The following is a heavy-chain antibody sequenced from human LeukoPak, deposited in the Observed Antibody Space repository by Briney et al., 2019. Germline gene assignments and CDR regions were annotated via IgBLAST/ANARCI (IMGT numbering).Heavy chain of an antibody. CDR2: IYHSGST. CDR3: ARNMVRGVIINY. J-gene: IGHJ4*02. V-gene: IGHV4-38-2*02. D-gene: IGHD3-10*01. CDR1: GYSISSGYY. Sequence: LETLSLTCTVSGYSISSGYYWGWIRQPPGKGLEWIGSIYHSGSTYYNPSLKSRVTISVDTSKNQFSLKLSSVTAADTAVYYCARNMVRGVIINYWGQGTLVTVSS.